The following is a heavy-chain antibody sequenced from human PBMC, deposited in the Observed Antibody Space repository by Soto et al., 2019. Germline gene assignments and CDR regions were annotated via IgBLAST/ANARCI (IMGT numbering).Heavy chain of an antibody. D-gene: IGHD6-25*01. CDR1: GFTFSSYA. J-gene: IGHJ4*02. Sequence: QVQLVESGGGVVQPGRSLRLSCAASGFTFSSYAMHWVRQAPGKGLEWVAVISYDGSNKYYADSVKGRFTISRDNSKNTLYLHMNSLRAEDPAVYYCARTYDTSGPYYFDYWGQGTLVTVSS. CDR3: ARTYDTSGPYYFDY. V-gene: IGHV3-30-3*01. CDR2: ISYDGSNK.